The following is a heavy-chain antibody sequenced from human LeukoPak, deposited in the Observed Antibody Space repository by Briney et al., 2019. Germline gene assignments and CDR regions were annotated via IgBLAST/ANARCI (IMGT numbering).Heavy chain of an antibody. D-gene: IGHD2-2*01. J-gene: IGHJ3*02. Sequence: SETLSLTCTVSGGSISSYYWSWIRQPAGKGLEWIGRIYTSGSTNYNPSLKSRVTISVDRSKNQFSLKLSSVTAADTAVYYCARGRTGHIVVGEYAFDIWGQGTMVTVSS. CDR1: GGSISSYY. CDR3: ARGRTGHIVVGEYAFDI. CDR2: IYTSGST. V-gene: IGHV4-4*07.